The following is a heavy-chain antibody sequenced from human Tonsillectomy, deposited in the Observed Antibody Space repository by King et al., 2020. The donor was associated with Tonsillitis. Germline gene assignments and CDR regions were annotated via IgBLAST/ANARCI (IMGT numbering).Heavy chain of an antibody. CDR2: IFHSGST. D-gene: IGHD3-10*01. J-gene: IGHJ5*02. CDR1: GDSISSGGYS. Sequence: QLQLQESGSGLVKPSQTLSLICAVSGDSISSGGYSWNWIRQPPGKDLEWIGYIFHSGSTFYNPSLKSRVTMSVDRSKNQFSLRLSSVTAADTAIYYCARDYYASGFDTWSRATLVSDSS. CDR3: ARDYYASGFDT. V-gene: IGHV4-30-2*01.